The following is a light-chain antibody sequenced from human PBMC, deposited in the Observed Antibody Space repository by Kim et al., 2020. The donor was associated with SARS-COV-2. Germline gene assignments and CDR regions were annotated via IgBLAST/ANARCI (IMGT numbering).Light chain of an antibody. CDR1: QSVSRN. Sequence: EIVMTQSPATLSVSPGERATLSCRASQSVSRNLAWYQQKPGQAPRLLIYGASTRATGIPGRFSGSGSGTEFTLTISSLQSEDFAVYYCHQYSHWPLTFGGGTKVDIK. J-gene: IGKJ4*01. CDR3: HQYSHWPLT. CDR2: GAS. V-gene: IGKV3-15*01.